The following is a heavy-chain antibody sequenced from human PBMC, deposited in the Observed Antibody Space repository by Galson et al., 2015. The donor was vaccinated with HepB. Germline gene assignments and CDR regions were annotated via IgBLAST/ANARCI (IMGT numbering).Heavy chain of an antibody. Sequence: QSGAEVKKPGESLKISCKGSGYSFTSYWIGWVRQMPGKGLEWMGIIYPGDSDTRYSPSFQGQVTISADKSISTAYLQWSSLKASDTAMYYCARRNLYSSSSYYYYYMDVWGKGTTVTVSS. D-gene: IGHD6-6*01. CDR2: IYPGDSDT. CDR3: ARRNLYSSSSYYYYYMDV. CDR1: GYSFTSYW. J-gene: IGHJ6*03. V-gene: IGHV5-51*01.